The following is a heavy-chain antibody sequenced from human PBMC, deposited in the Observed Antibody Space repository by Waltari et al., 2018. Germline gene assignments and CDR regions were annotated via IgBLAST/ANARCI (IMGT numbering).Heavy chain of an antibody. D-gene: IGHD6-19*01. CDR1: GFSVSSTY. CDR3: ARDRKYYSSGWSVIFDY. V-gene: IGHV3-53*01. Sequence: ESGGGLIQPGGSLRLSCAASGFSVSSTYMSWVRQAPGKGLEWVSVIYTSGSTDYADSVKGRFTISRDDSKNTLFLQMNNLRAEDTAVYYCARDRKYYSSGWSVIFDYWGQGTLVTVSS. CDR2: IYTSGST. J-gene: IGHJ4*02.